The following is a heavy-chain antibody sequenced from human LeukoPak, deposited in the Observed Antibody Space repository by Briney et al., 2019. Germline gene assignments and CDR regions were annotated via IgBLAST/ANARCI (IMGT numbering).Heavy chain of an antibody. CDR3: AKGLLGDYYFDY. D-gene: IGHD2-21*01. J-gene: IGHJ4*02. CDR2: ISGSGGST. V-gene: IGHV3-23*01. Sequence: PGGSLRLSCAASGFTFSSYAMSWVRQAPGKGLDWVSAISGSGGSTYYADSVKGRFTISRDNSKNTLYLQMNSLRAEDTAVYYCAKGLLGDYYFDYWGQGALVTVSS. CDR1: GFTFSSYA.